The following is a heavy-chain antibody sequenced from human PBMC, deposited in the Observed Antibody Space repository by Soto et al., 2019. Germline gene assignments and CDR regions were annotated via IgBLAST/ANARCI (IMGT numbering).Heavy chain of an antibody. Sequence: PSETLSLTCTVSGGSISSGDYYWSWIRQPPGKGLEWIGYIYYSGSTYYNPSLKSRVTISVDTSKNQFSLKLSSVTAADTAVYYCARQPRTYYYDREENWFDPWGQGTLVT. V-gene: IGHV4-30-4*01. J-gene: IGHJ5*02. CDR3: ARQPRTYYYDREENWFDP. D-gene: IGHD3-22*01. CDR2: IYYSGST. CDR1: GGSISSGDYY.